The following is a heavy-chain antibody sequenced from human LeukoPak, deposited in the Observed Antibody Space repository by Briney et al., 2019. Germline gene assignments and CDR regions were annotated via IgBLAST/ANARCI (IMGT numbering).Heavy chain of an antibody. D-gene: IGHD3-10*01. CDR2: VFYSGTT. V-gene: IGHV4-59*01. J-gene: IGHJ4*02. Sequence: SETLSLTCTVSGGSIGTYFWSWIRQPPGKRLEWIGYVFYSGTTNYNPSLKSRVTLSVDTSNNQFSLRLSSVTAADTALYYCARGKTVTMFDYWGQGTLVTVSS. CDR3: ARGKTVTMFDY. CDR1: GGSIGTYF.